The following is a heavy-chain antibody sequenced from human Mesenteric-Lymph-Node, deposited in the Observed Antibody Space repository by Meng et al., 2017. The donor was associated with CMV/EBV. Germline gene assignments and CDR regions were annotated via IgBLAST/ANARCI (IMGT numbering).Heavy chain of an antibody. CDR2: IKQDGSDN. J-gene: IGHJ4*02. CDR1: GFIFSNYW. CDR3: VRYYYDSSSFYRPFDY. V-gene: IGHV3-7*01. Sequence: GESLKISCAASGFIFSNYWMSWVHRAPGKGLEWVANIKQDGSDNYYVDSVKGRFTISRDNAKNSLYLQMSSLRAKDTAVYYCVRYYYDSSSFYRPFDYWGQGTLVTVSS. D-gene: IGHD3-22*01.